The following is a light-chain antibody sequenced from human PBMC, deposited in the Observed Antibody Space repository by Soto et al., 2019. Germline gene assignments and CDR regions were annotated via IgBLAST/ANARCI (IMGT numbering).Light chain of an antibody. Sequence: QSALTQPPSASGSPGQSVTISCNGTSSDVGAYNYVSWYQQHPGKAPKLMIYEVSKRPSGVPDRFSGSKSGNTASLTVSGLQSEDEADYYCSSYAGSKPLVFGGGTKLTVL. J-gene: IGLJ2*01. CDR3: SSYAGSKPLV. CDR2: EVS. CDR1: SSDVGAYNY. V-gene: IGLV2-8*01.